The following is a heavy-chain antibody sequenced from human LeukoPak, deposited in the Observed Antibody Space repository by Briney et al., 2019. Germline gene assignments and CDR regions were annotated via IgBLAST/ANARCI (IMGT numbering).Heavy chain of an antibody. J-gene: IGHJ6*02. D-gene: IGHD1-26*01. Sequence: IPSGTLSLTCTVSGGSISNYYWSWIRQPPGKGLEWIGYIYYSGSTNYNPSLKSRVTISVDTSKNQFSLKLSSVTAADTAVYYCARVGGTNYYYYGMDVWGQGTTVTVSS. CDR2: IYYSGST. CDR1: GGSISNYY. CDR3: ARVGGTNYYYYGMDV. V-gene: IGHV4-59*01.